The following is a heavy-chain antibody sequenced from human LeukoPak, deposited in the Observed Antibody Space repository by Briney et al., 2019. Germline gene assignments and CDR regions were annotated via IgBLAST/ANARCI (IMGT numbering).Heavy chain of an antibody. CDR3: ARGRSSSSWYYDY. V-gene: IGHV3-74*01. D-gene: IGHD6-13*01. J-gene: IGHJ4*02. CDR2: INSDASST. Sequence: GGSLRLSCAASGFTFSSYWMHWVRQAPGKGLVWVSHINSDASSTSYADSVKGRFTISKDNAKNTVYLQMNSLRAEDTAVYYCARGRSSSSWYYDYWGQGTLVTVSS. CDR1: GFTFSSYW.